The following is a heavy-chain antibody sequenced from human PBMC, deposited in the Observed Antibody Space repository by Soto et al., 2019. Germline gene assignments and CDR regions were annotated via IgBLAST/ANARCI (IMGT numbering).Heavy chain of an antibody. V-gene: IGHV3-30*18. CDR3: AKGGRQWLVTSDFNY. D-gene: IGHD6-19*01. Sequence: VQLVESGGGVVQPGRSLRLSCAASGFTFSDYAMHWVRHAPGKGLEWVAVVSHDGRNTHYADSVKGRFTISRDSSKNTVSLEMTSLRAGDTAVYYCAKGGRQWLVTSDFNYWGQGALVTVSS. CDR2: VSHDGRNT. J-gene: IGHJ4*02. CDR1: GFTFSDYA.